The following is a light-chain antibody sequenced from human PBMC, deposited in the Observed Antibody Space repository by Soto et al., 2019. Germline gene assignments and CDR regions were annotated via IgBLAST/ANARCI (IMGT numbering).Light chain of an antibody. CDR1: QAIRHF. J-gene: IGKJ4*01. V-gene: IGKV1-17*03. Sequence: DIQMTQSPSAMSASVGDRVTITCRASQAIRHFLAWFQQRPGKVPKRLVYAASTLQSGVPSRFSGSGYGTEFTLTITSLQPEDSATYYCLQHDSYPLTFGGGTKVEIK. CDR2: AAS. CDR3: LQHDSYPLT.